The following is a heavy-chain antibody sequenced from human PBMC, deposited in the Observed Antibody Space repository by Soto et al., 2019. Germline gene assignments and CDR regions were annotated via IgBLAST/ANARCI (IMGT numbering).Heavy chain of an antibody. CDR3: ARRYGGNLDY. CDR2: IYYSGST. CDR1: GGSISSYY. Sequence: SETLSLTCTVAGGSISSYYWSCIRQPPGKGLEWIGYIYYSGSTNYNPSLKSRVTISVDTSKNQFSLKLSSVTAADTAVYYCARRYGGNLDYWGQGTLVTVSS. D-gene: IGHD2-15*01. J-gene: IGHJ4*02. V-gene: IGHV4-59*08.